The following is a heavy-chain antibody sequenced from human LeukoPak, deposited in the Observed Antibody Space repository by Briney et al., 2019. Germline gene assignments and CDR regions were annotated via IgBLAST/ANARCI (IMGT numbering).Heavy chain of an antibody. V-gene: IGHV1-8*02. D-gene: IGHD2-21*02. Sequence: ASVKVSCKASGGTFSTYAINWVRQATGQGLEWMGWMNPNSGNTGYAQKFQGRVTMTRNTSISTAYMELSSLRSEDTAVYYCARGGLYCGGDCYSPQTTYYYYMDVWGKGTTVTISS. CDR2: MNPNSGNT. J-gene: IGHJ6*03. CDR3: ARGGLYCGGDCYSPQTTYYYYMDV. CDR1: GGTFSTYA.